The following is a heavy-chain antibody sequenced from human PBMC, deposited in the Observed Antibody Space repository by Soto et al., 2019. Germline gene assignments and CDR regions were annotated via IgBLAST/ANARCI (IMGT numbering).Heavy chain of an antibody. CDR1: GYTFTGYS. J-gene: IGHJ4*02. CDR2: INPRSGDT. D-gene: IGHD1-26*01. Sequence: ASVKVSCKXSGYTFTGYSIHWVRQAPGQGLEWMGWINPRSGDTNYAQNFQGRVTMTRDTSITTAYMELSTLRSDDTAVYYCAKGWEVIMGVHYWGQGTLVTVSS. CDR3: AKGWEVIMGVHY. V-gene: IGHV1-2*02.